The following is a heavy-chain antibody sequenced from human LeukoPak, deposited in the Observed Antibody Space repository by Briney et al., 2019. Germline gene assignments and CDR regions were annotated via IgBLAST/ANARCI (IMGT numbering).Heavy chain of an antibody. V-gene: IGHV3-7*01. CDR2: IKPDGNEI. J-gene: IGHJ5*02. Sequence: GGSLRLSCAASGFTFSSYWMGWLRQAPGKGLEWVANIKPDGNEIYYVDPVKGRFTISRDNAKNSVYLQMNNLRAEDTALYFCGRVISWGWFDPWGQGTLVTVSS. D-gene: IGHD1-26*01. CDR1: GFTFSSYW. CDR3: GRVISWGWFDP.